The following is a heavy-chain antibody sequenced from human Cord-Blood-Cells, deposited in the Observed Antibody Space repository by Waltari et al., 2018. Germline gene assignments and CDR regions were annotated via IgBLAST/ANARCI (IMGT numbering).Heavy chain of an antibody. V-gene: IGHV3-30*04. CDR2: ISYDGSNK. Sequence: QVQLVESGVGGVQPGGSLRLACAASGFTFGCYAIHWVCEAPGKGLEWVAVISYDGSNKYYADSVKGRFTISRDNSKNTLYLQMNSLRAEDTAVYYCARDFKYDSSGHDYWGQGTLVTVSS. CDR1: GFTFGCYA. D-gene: IGHD3-22*01. CDR3: ARDFKYDSSGHDY. J-gene: IGHJ4*02.